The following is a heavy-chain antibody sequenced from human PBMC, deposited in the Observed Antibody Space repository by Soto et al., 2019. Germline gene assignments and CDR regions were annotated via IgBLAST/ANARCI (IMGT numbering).Heavy chain of an antibody. Sequence: SLRLSCAASGFTVSSNYMSWVRQAPGKGLEWVSVIYSGGSTYYADSVKGRFTISRDNSKNTLYLQMNSLRAEDTAVYYCXXXXXXXXXXAAMDRGLNAFDIWGQGTMVTVSS. D-gene: IGHD2-2*01. CDR3: XXXXXXXXXXAAMDRGLNAFDI. J-gene: IGHJ3*02. V-gene: IGHV3-53*01. CDR1: GFTVSSNY. CDR2: IYSGGST.